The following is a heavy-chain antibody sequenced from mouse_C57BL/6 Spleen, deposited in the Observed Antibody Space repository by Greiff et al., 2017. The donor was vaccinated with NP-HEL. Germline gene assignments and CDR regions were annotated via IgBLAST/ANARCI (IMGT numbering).Heavy chain of an antibody. CDR3: AREGTGTRYFDY. V-gene: IGHV5-4*01. Sequence: EVMLVESGGGLVKPGGSLKLSCAASGFTFSSYAMSWVRQTPEKRLEWVATISDGGSYTYYPDNVKGRFTISRDNAKNNLYLQMSHLKSEDTAMYYCAREGTGTRYFDYWGQGTTLTVSS. CDR2: ISDGGSYT. J-gene: IGHJ2*01. CDR1: GFTFSSYA. D-gene: IGHD4-1*01.